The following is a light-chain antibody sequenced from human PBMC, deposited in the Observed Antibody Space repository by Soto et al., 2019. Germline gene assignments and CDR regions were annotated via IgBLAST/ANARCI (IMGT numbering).Light chain of an antibody. CDR2: RNN. V-gene: IGLV1-47*01. J-gene: IGLJ2*01. CDR1: SSNIGSNY. CDR3: AAWDDSLSGPVV. Sequence: QSVLTQPPSASGTPGQRVTISCSGSSSNIGSNYVYWYQQFPGTAPKLLISRNNERPSGVPDRFSGSKSGTSASLAISGLRSEDEADYYCAAWDDSLSGPVVFGGGTKVTVL.